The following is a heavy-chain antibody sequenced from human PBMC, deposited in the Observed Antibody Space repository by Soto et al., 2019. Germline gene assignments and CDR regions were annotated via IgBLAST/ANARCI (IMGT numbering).Heavy chain of an antibody. CDR3: ARGFVTLTTYYDISPTGY. D-gene: IGHD3-9*01. CDR2: IIPIFGTA. CDR1: GGTFSSYA. Sequence: QVQLVQSGAEVKKPGSSVKVSCKASGGTFSSYAISWVRQAPGQGLEWMGGIIPIFGTANYAQKFQGRVTITADESTSTAYMELISLRSEDTAVYYCARGFVTLTTYYDISPTGYWGQGTLVTVSS. V-gene: IGHV1-69*01. J-gene: IGHJ4*02.